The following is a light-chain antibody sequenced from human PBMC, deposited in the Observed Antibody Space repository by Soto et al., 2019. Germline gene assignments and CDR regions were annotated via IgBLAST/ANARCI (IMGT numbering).Light chain of an antibody. CDR1: SSDVGRHNV. CDR2: NVN. CDR3: SSYRVGGSYV. J-gene: IGLJ1*01. Sequence: QSALTQPASVSGSPGQSITISCSGTSSDVGRHNVVSWYQQHPGKVPQLMIYNVNIRPSGISDRFSASKSGNMASLTISGLQAEDEADYYCSSYRVGGSYVFGPGTKLTVL. V-gene: IGLV2-14*03.